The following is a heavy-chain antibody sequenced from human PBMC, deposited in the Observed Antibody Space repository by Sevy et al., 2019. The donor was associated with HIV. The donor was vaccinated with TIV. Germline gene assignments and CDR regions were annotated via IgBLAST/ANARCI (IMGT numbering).Heavy chain of an antibody. Sequence: SETLSLTCSVSGDSISSLNYYWSWIRQHPGKGLEWIGYISYSGRTYYNPSLKSGVTIPVDTSKNHFSLKLSSVTAAETAVYYCARGNAYLTRDAFDIWGQGTMVTVSS. J-gene: IGHJ3*02. CDR3: ARGNAYLTRDAFDI. D-gene: IGHD1-26*01. CDR1: GDSISSLNYY. CDR2: ISYSGRT. V-gene: IGHV4-31*03.